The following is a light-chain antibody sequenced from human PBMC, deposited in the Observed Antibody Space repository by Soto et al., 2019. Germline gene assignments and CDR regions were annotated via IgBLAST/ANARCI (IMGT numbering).Light chain of an antibody. CDR2: GAS. V-gene: IGKV3-15*01. CDR1: QSVISY. Sequence: EVVMTQSPVTLSVSPGEGATLSCRASQSVISYLAWYQQKPGQAPRLLIYGASTRATDVPARFSGSGSGTEFTRTISSLQPEDFGVYYCQQYNNWPWLTFGGGTKVEI. J-gene: IGKJ4*01. CDR3: QQYNNWPWLT.